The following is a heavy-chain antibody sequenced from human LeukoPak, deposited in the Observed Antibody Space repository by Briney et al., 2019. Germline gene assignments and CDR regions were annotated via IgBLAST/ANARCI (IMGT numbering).Heavy chain of an antibody. Sequence: GGSLRLSCAASGFTFNSYGMHWVRQAPGKGLEWVAVISYDGSNKYYADSVKGRFTISRDNSKNTLYLQMNSLRAEDTAVYYCAKSYYYGSGSPSWFDPWGQGTLVTVSS. J-gene: IGHJ5*02. V-gene: IGHV3-30*18. D-gene: IGHD3-10*01. CDR3: AKSYYYGSGSPSWFDP. CDR1: GFTFNSYG. CDR2: ISYDGSNK.